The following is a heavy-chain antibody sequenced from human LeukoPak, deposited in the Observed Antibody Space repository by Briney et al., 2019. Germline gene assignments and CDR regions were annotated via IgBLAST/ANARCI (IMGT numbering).Heavy chain of an antibody. V-gene: IGHV1-2*02. CDR1: GYTFTNYG. CDR3: ARVLSAPTMVRGVNNRWFDP. CDR2: INPNSGST. J-gene: IGHJ5*02. Sequence: ASVKVSCKSSGYTFTNYGISWVRQAPGQGLKWMGWINPNSGSTNYAQKFQGRVTMTRDTSISTAYMELSRLRSDDTAVYYCARVLSAPTMVRGVNNRWFDPWGQGTLVTVSS. D-gene: IGHD3-10*01.